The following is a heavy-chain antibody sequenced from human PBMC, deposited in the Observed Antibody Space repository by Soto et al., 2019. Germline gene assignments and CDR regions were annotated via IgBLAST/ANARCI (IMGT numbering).Heavy chain of an antibody. Sequence: GGSLRLSCTASGFTFGDYAMSWVRQAPGKGLEWVGFIRSKAYGGTTEYAASVKGRFTISRDDSKSIAYLQMNSLKTEDTAVYYCTRDEEDTMVRGRIYYYYGMDVWGQGTTVTVSS. D-gene: IGHD3-10*01. V-gene: IGHV3-49*04. J-gene: IGHJ6*02. CDR2: IRSKAYGGTT. CDR3: TRDEEDTMVRGRIYYYYGMDV. CDR1: GFTFGDYA.